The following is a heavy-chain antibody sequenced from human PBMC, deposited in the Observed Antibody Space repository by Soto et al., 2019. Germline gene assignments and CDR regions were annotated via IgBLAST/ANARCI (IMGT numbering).Heavy chain of an antibody. J-gene: IGHJ4*02. Sequence: ASVKVSCKASGYTFNYYGISGVLQSPVQGLEWVGCISAHNGDTKCAQNLQGRLTLTTDTSTSTAYMELTSLTSDDTAVYYCARDWSRYFDSSGLMWFYWGQGTLVTVSS. CDR1: GYTFNYYG. D-gene: IGHD3-22*01. V-gene: IGHV1-18*04. CDR2: ISAHNGDT. CDR3: ARDWSRYFDSSGLMWFY.